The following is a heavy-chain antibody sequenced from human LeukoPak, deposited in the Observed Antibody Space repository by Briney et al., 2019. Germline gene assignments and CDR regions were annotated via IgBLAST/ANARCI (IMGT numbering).Heavy chain of an antibody. D-gene: IGHD2-2*01. V-gene: IGHV1-69*05. CDR2: IIPILGTA. CDR3: ARAHHCSSTSCSQGAFDP. CDR1: GGTFSSYT. Sequence: ASVKVSCKASGGTFSSYTLSWLRQAPGQGLEWMGGIIPILGTANYAQKFQGRVTITTDESTSTAYMELSSLRSEDTAVYYCARAHHCSSTSCSQGAFDPWGQGTLVTVSS. J-gene: IGHJ5*02.